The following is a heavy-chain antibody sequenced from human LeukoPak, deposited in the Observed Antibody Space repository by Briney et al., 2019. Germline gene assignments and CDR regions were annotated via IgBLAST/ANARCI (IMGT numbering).Heavy chain of an antibody. J-gene: IGHJ6*02. CDR3: ARGGDIVVVVAATPFWDYGMDV. Sequence: SETLSLTCAVHGGSFSGYYWSWIRQPPGKGLEWIGEINHSGSTNYNPCLKSRVTISVDTSKNQFSLKLSSVTAADTAVYYCARGGDIVVVVAATPFWDYGMDVWGQGTTVTVSS. CDR1: GGSFSGYY. CDR2: INHSGST. V-gene: IGHV4-34*01. D-gene: IGHD2-15*01.